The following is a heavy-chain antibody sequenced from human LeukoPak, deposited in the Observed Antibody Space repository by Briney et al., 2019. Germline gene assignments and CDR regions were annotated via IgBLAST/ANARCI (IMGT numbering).Heavy chain of an antibody. CDR2: ISGSGGST. D-gene: IGHD4-23*01. CDR1: GFTFRSYA. Sequence: GGSLRLSCAASGFTFRSYAMSWGRQAPGKGLEWVSAISGSGGSTYYADSVKGRFTISRDNSKNTLYLQMNSLRAEDTAVYYCAKFRQGDYGGTVSAWYFDLWGRGTLVTVSS. J-gene: IGHJ2*01. V-gene: IGHV3-23*01. CDR3: AKFRQGDYGGTVSAWYFDL.